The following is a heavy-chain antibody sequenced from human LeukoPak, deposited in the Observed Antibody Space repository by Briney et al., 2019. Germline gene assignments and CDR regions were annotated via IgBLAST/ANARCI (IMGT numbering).Heavy chain of an antibody. V-gene: IGHV3-48*01. CDR3: VRAEVGTTLKYYYYYMDV. CDR2: ISSSRSTT. Sequence: GGSLRLSCTASGFTFSRYSMTWVRQAPGKGLEWISFISSSRSTTYYADSVKGRCTISRDNGKNSMYLQMHSLRAEDTAVYYCVRAEVGTTLKYYYYYMDVWGKGTTVTVSS. J-gene: IGHJ6*03. D-gene: IGHD1-26*01. CDR1: GFTFSRYS.